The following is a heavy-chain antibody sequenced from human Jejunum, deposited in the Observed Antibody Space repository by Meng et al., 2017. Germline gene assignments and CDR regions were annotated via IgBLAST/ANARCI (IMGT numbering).Heavy chain of an antibody. V-gene: IGHV4-39*07. CDR1: GDSISSRNVY. J-gene: IGHJ4*02. CDR3: VRGPRIPVAGSYFDS. D-gene: IGHD6-13*01. CDR2: FYYSGSP. Sequence: SETLSLTCSVSGDSISSRNVYWGWIRQPPGKGLEWIGSFYYSGSPYYNPSLKSRVTISVETSKNQFSLKLSSVTAADTAVYYCVRGPRIPVAGSYFDSWGQGTPVTVSS.